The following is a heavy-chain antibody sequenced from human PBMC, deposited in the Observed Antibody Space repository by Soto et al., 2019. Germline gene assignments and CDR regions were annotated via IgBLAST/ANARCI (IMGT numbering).Heavy chain of an antibody. CDR1: GGTFSSYA. V-gene: IGHV1-69*06. D-gene: IGHD3-22*01. CDR3: ARAGGYDSSGYLKTPLGY. CDR2: IIPIFGTA. Sequence: QVQLVQSGAEVKKPGSSVKVSCKASGGTFSSYAISWVRQAPGLGLEWMGGIIPIFGTANYAQKFQGRVTITADKSTSTAYMELSSLRSEDTAVYYCARAGGYDSSGYLKTPLGYWGQGTLVTVSS. J-gene: IGHJ4*02.